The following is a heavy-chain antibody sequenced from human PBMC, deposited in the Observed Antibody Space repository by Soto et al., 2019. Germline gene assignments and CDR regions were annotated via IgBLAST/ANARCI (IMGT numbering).Heavy chain of an antibody. CDR1: GFTFSSYS. V-gene: IGHV3-21*01. Sequence: EVQLVESGGGLVKPGGSLRLSCAASGFTFSSYSMNWVRQAPGKGLEWVSSISSSSSYIYYADSVKGRFTISRDNAKNSLYLQMNSLRAEDTAVYYCARAGVVVPAAPLALSWYFDLWGRGTLVTVSS. CDR3: ARAGVVVPAAPLALSWYFDL. CDR2: ISSSSSYI. J-gene: IGHJ2*01. D-gene: IGHD2-2*01.